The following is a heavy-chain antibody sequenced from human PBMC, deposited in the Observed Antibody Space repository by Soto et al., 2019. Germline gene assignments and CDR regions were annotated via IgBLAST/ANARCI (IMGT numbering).Heavy chain of an antibody. CDR2: IYWNDDK. V-gene: IGHV2-5*01. CDR3: AHLGTNRRIAQGYFDS. J-gene: IGHJ4*02. Sequence: QITLKESGPTLVKPTQTLTLTCTFSGFSLYTSGVGVGWIRQPPGKALEWLAVIYWNDDKRYSPSLQSRLTITKDTSKNQLVLTMTKMDPVDTATYSCAHLGTNRRIAQGYFDSWGQGTLVPVSS. D-gene: IGHD1-7*01. CDR1: GFSLYTSGVG.